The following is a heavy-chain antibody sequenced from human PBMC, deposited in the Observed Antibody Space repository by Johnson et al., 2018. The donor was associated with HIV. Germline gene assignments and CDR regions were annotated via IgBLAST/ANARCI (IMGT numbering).Heavy chain of an antibody. V-gene: IGHV3-30*14. Sequence: QVQLVESGGGVVQPGRSLRLSCAASGFTFSSYAMHWVRQAPGKGLEWVAVISYDGSNQYYADSVKGRFTISRDNSKNTLYLQMNSLRAEDTAVYYCLIRDAFDIWGQGTMVTVSS. CDR3: LIRDAFDI. CDR1: GFTFSSYA. J-gene: IGHJ3*02. D-gene: IGHD2-8*01. CDR2: ISYDGSNQ.